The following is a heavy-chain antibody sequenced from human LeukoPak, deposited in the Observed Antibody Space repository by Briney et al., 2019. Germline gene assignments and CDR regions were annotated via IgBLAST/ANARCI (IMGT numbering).Heavy chain of an antibody. J-gene: IGHJ4*02. V-gene: IGHV3-30-3*01. CDR3: ARDKRNGNFDY. CDR2: ISYDGSNK. D-gene: IGHD1-1*01. CDR1: GFTFSSYA. Sequence: GRSLRLSCAASGFTFSSYAMHWVRQAPGKGLEWVAVISYDGSNKYYADSVKGRFTTSRDNSKNTLYLQMNSLRAEDTAVYYCARDKRNGNFDYWGQGTLVTVSS.